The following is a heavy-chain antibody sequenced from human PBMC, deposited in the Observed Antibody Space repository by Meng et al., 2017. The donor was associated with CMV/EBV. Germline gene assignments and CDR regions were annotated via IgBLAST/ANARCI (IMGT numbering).Heavy chain of an antibody. Sequence: SGPTLVKPTKTLTLTCTFSGFSLRTSGVGVGWIRQPPGKALEWLALIYWNDDKRYSPSLKSRLTITKDTSKHQVVLTMTNMDPVDTATYYCAHQDQWLAPSYGMDVWGQGTTVTVSS. CDR3: AHQDQWLAPSYGMDV. D-gene: IGHD6-19*01. V-gene: IGHV2-5*01. J-gene: IGHJ6*02. CDR1: GFSLRTSGVG. CDR2: IYWNDDK.